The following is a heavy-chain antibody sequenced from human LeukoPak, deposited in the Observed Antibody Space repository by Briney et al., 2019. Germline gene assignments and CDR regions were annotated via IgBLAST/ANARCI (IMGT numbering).Heavy chain of an antibody. CDR3: ARDEDGYKGVGYYYYMDV. D-gene: IGHD5-24*01. CDR2: ISSSGSTI. Sequence: KTGGSLRLSCAASGFTFSDYYMTWIRQAPGKGLECVSYISSSGSTIKYADSVKGRFTIARDNAKNSLYLQMNSLRAEDTAVYYCARDEDGYKGVGYYYYMDVWGKGTTVTVSS. V-gene: IGHV3-11*01. CDR1: GFTFSDYY. J-gene: IGHJ6*03.